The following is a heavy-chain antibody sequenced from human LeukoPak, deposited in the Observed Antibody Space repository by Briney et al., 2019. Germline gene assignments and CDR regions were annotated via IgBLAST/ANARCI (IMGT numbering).Heavy chain of an antibody. V-gene: IGHV3-23*01. CDR2: ISGSGEST. Sequence: PGGSLRLPCAASGFTFSNYGMSWVRQAPGRGLEWVSKISGSGESTYYADSVKGRFTISRDNSKNTVYLQLNSLRAEDTAVYFCAKDSATYGRFDYWGQGTLVTVSS. CDR1: GFTFSNYG. CDR3: AKDSATYGRFDY. D-gene: IGHD3-10*01. J-gene: IGHJ4*02.